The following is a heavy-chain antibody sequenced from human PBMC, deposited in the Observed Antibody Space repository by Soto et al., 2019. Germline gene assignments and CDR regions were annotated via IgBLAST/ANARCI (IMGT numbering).Heavy chain of an antibody. D-gene: IGHD1-26*01. V-gene: IGHV3-23*01. CDR2: IRETGNT. CDR3: AKQQMGVIRALDY. CDR1: GFTFSNYA. Sequence: EVQILQSGGGLEQPGGSLRLSCAASGFTFSNYAMSWIRQAPGKGLEWVSTIRETGNTYYADSVRGRFATSRDNSENTLYLQMSSLRAEDTAVYYCAKQQMGVIRALDYWGQGTLVTVSP. J-gene: IGHJ4*02.